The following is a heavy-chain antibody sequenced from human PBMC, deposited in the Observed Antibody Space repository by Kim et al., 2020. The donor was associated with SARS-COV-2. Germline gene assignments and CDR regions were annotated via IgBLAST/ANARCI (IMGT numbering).Heavy chain of an antibody. CDR3: ARARGYCSGGSCSDYYYYYMDV. D-gene: IGHD2-15*01. V-gene: IGHV5-51*01. J-gene: IGHJ6*03. CDR2: IYPGDSDT. CDR1: GYSFTSYW. Sequence: GESLKISCKGSGYSFTSYWIGWVRQMPGKGLEWMGIIYPGDSDTRYSPSFQGQVTISADKSISTAYLQWSSLKASDTAMYYCARARGYCSGGSCSDYYYYYMDVWGKGTTVTVSS.